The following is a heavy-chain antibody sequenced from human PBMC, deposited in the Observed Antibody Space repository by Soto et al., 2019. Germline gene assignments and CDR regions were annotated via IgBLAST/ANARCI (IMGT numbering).Heavy chain of an antibody. V-gene: IGHV4-30-4*01. Sequence: SETLSLTCTVSGGSISSGDYYWSWIRQPPGKGLEWIGYIYYSGSTYYNPSLKSRVTISVDTSKNQFSLKLSSVTAADTAVYYCARYDSSGYDAFDIWGQGTMVTVS. CDR1: GGSISSGDYY. D-gene: IGHD3-22*01. CDR3: ARYDSSGYDAFDI. CDR2: IYYSGST. J-gene: IGHJ3*02.